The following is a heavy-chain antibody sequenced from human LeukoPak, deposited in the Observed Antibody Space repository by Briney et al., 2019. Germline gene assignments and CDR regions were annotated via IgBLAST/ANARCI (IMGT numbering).Heavy chain of an antibody. D-gene: IGHD4-11*01. Sequence: PGGSLRLSCAASGFTFSSYAMSWVRQAPGKGPEWVGFIRINAYGGTTEYAASVKGRFTISRDDSKSIAYLQMNSLKTEDTAVYYCSRGVVTNYYYYYMDVWGKGTTVTVSS. CDR1: GFTFSSYA. CDR3: SRGVVTNYYYYYMDV. CDR2: IRINAYGGTT. V-gene: IGHV3-49*04. J-gene: IGHJ6*03.